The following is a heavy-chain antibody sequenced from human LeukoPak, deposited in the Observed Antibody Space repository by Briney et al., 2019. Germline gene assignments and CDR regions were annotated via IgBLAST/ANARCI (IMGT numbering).Heavy chain of an antibody. D-gene: IGHD6-6*01. J-gene: IGHJ4*02. CDR1: GYTFTSYD. CDR2: IIPIFGTA. Sequence: ASVKVSCKAFGYTFTSYDINWVRQATGQGLEWMGGIIPIFGTANYAQKFQGRVTITADESTSTAYMELSSLRSEDTAVYYCARVLEYSSSSLGYWGQGTLVTVSS. CDR3: ARVLEYSSSSLGY. V-gene: IGHV1-69*13.